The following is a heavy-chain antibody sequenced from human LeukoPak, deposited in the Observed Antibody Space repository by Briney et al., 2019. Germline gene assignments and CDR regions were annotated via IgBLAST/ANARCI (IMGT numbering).Heavy chain of an antibody. D-gene: IGHD2-15*01. V-gene: IGHV1-2*02. CDR2: INPNSGGT. CDR1: GYTFTGYY. CDR3: ARGPRCSGGSCYRGWFDP. Sequence: ASVKVSCKASGYTFTGYYMHWVRQAPGQGLEWMGWINPNSGGTNYAQKFQGSVTMTRDTSISTAYMELSRLRSDDTAVYYCARGPRCSGGSCYRGWFDPWGQGTLVTVSS. J-gene: IGHJ5*02.